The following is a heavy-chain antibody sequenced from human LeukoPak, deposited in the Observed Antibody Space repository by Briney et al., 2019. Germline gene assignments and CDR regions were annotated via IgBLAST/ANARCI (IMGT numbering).Heavy chain of an antibody. CDR3: ARSPGIQLWPDDY. CDR1: GYTFNNYA. CDR2: ISYDGSNK. Sequence: PGGSLRLSCAASGYTFNNYATHWVRQAPGKGLEWVAVISYDGSNKYYADSVKGRFTLSRDNSKNTLYLQMNSLRVEDTAVYYCARSPGIQLWPDDYWGQGTLVTVSS. D-gene: IGHD5-18*01. J-gene: IGHJ4*02. V-gene: IGHV3-30*04.